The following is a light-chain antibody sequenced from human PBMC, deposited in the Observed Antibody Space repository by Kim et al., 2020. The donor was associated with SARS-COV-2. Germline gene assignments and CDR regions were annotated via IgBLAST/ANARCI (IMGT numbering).Light chain of an antibody. V-gene: IGLV2-14*01. CDR2: EVT. CDR1: SNDIGDYNY. J-gene: IGLJ3*02. Sequence: QSALTQPASVSGSPGQSITISCTGTSNDIGDYNYVSWYQQHPGQAPKLMIYEVTYRPSGVSHRFSGSKSANAASLTITGLQAEDEADYYCSSYTSISTLVFGGGTKVTVL. CDR3: SSYTSISTLV.